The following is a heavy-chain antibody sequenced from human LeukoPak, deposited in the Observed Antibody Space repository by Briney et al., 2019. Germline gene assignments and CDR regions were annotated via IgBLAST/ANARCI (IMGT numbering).Heavy chain of an antibody. V-gene: IGHV4-59*01. CDR2: IYYSGST. CDR3: ARSPTRHYYGSGSYYQGNWFDP. D-gene: IGHD3-10*01. CDR1: GGSISSYH. Sequence: MPSETLSLTCTVSGGSISSYHWSWIRQPPGKGLEWIGYIYYSGSTNCNPSLKSRVTISVDTSKNQFSLKLSSVTAEDTAVYYCARSPTRHYYGSGSYYQGNWFDPWGQGTLVTVSS. J-gene: IGHJ5*02.